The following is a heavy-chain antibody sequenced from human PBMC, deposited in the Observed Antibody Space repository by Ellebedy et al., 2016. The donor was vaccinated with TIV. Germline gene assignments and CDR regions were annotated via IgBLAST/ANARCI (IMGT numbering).Heavy chain of an antibody. V-gene: IGHV3-9*01. D-gene: IGHD3-22*01. CDR3: ARARHYYDSSGYYYGY. CDR2: ISWNSGSI. CDR1: GFTFDDYA. Sequence: PGGSLRLSCAASGFTFDDYAMHWVRQAPGKGLEWVSGISWNSGSIGYADSVKGRFTISRANAKNSLYLQMNSLRAEDKAVYYCARARHYYDSSGYYYGYWGQGTLVTVSS. J-gene: IGHJ4*02.